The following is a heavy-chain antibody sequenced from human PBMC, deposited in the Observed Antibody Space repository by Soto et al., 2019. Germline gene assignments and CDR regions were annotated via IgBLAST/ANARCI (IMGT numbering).Heavy chain of an antibody. J-gene: IGHJ3*01. CDR2: ISGSGGSA. D-gene: IGHD6-19*01. CDR1: GFTFSNYA. V-gene: IGHV3-23*01. Sequence: GRSLRISCGASGFTFSNYAMNWFRQAPGKGLEGVSVISGSGGSAYYADSVQGRFTISRDNSKNTLYLQMNSLRAEDTAIYYCVREGSGWYSRGSFDFWGRGTMVTVSS. CDR3: VREGSGWYSRGSFDF.